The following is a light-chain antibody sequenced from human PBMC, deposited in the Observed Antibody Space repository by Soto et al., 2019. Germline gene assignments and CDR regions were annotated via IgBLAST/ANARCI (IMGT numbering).Light chain of an antibody. Sequence: EIVMTQSPATMSVSAGERTTLSCRASQSVSSNLAWYQQKPGQAPRLLIYGAYTRATGIPARFSGSGSGTEFTLTISSLQSEDFAVYYCQQLWTFGQGTKVDIK. J-gene: IGKJ1*01. CDR1: QSVSSN. CDR2: GAY. V-gene: IGKV3-15*01. CDR3: QQLWT.